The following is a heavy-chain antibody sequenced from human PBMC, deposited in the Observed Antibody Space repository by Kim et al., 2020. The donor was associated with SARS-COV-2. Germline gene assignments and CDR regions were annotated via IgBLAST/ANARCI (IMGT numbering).Heavy chain of an antibody. D-gene: IGHD6-19*01. CDR2: IYYSGST. CDR1: GGSISSGGYY. J-gene: IGHJ5*02. V-gene: IGHV4-31*03. Sequence: SETLSLTCTVSGGSISSGGYYWSWIRQHPGKGLEWIGYIYYSGSTHYNPSLKSRVTISVDTSKNQFSLKLSSVTAADTAVYYCARDFRQYSSGWSSPFDPWGQGTLVTVSS. CDR3: ARDFRQYSSGWSSPFDP.